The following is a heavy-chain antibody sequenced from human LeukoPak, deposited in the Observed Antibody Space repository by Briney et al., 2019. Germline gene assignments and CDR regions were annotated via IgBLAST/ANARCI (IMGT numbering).Heavy chain of an antibody. J-gene: IGHJ5*02. CDR1: GGTFSSYA. D-gene: IGHD6-19*01. CDR3: ARGGGVRFGSGWRPGAWFDP. V-gene: IGHV1-69*13. CDR2: IIPIFGTA. Sequence: GASVKVSCMASGGTFSSYAISWVRQAPGQGLEWMGGIIPIFGTANDAQKFQGRVTITADESTSTAYMELSSLRSEDTAVYYCARGGGVRFGSGWRPGAWFDPWGQGTLVIVSS.